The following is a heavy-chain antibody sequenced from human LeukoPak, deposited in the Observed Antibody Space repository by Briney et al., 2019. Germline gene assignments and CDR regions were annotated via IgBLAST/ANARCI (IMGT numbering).Heavy chain of an antibody. V-gene: IGHV3-30*04. D-gene: IGHD3-10*02. Sequence: GGSLRLSCAASGFTFSTYSMHWVRQAPGKGLEWVAIISYDGSKKYYADSVKGRFTISRDNSKNTLFLQMNSLRAEDTAVYYCAELGITMIGGVWGQGTLVTVSS. CDR3: AELGITMIGGV. CDR2: ISYDGSKK. CDR1: GFTFSTYS. J-gene: IGHJ4*02.